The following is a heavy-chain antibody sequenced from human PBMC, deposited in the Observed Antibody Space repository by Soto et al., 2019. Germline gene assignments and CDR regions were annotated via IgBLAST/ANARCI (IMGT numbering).Heavy chain of an antibody. J-gene: IGHJ5*02. CDR2: ISTYSGDT. CDR1: GYTFFTYD. V-gene: IGHV1-18*01. Sequence: ASVKVSCKASGYTFFTYDISWVRQAPGQGLEWMGWISTYSGDTKYAQKFQGRVTMTTDTSTTTAYLELRSLRSGDTAVYYCARHHGPTTSENWFDPWGPGTLVTVSS. CDR3: ARHHGPTTSENWFDP. D-gene: IGHD5-12*01.